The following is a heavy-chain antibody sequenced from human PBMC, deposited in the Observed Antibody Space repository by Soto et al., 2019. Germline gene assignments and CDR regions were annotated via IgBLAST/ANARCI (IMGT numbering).Heavy chain of an antibody. CDR2: IDPSDSYT. CDR1: GYSFTSYW. D-gene: IGHD3-22*01. V-gene: IGHV5-10-1*01. Sequence: GESLKISCKGSGYSFTSYWISWVRQMPGKGLEWMGRIDPSDSYTNYSPSFQGHVTISADKSISTAYLQWSSLKASDTAMYYCARRGSSGYKGNYYGMDVWGQGTTVTVYS. CDR3: ARRGSSGYKGNYYGMDV. J-gene: IGHJ6*02.